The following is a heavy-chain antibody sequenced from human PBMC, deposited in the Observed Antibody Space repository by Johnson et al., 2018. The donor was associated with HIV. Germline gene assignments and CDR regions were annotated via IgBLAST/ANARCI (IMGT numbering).Heavy chain of an antibody. V-gene: IGHV3-30*02. J-gene: IGHJ3*02. CDR3: AKTEDAFDI. Sequence: QVQLVESGGGVVQPGGSLRLSCAASGFTFSSYGMHWVRQAPGKGLEWVAFIRYDGSNKYYADSVKGRFTISRDNSKNTLYLQMNSLRAEDTAVYYCAKTEDAFDIWGQGKMVTVSS. CDR2: IRYDGSNK. CDR1: GFTFSSYG.